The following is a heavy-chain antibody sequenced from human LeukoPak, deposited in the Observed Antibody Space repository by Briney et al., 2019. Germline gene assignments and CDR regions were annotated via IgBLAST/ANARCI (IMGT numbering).Heavy chain of an antibody. V-gene: IGHV4-39*07. J-gene: IGHJ5*02. CDR1: GGFIRSSSYY. Sequence: PSETLSLTCTVSGGFIRSSSYYWGWIRQPPGKGLEWIGSIYYSGSTYYNPSLKSRVTISVDTSKNQFSLKLSSVTAADTAVYYCARVAAAKAFDPWGQGTLVTVSS. D-gene: IGHD6-13*01. CDR3: ARVAAAKAFDP. CDR2: IYYSGST.